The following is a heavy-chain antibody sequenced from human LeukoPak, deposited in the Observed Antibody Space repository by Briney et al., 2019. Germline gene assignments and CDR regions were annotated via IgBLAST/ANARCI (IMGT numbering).Heavy chain of an antibody. Sequence: ASVKVSCKASGYTFTSYYVHLVRQAPGQGLEWMGIINPSGGSTTYAQKFQGRVTMTRDTSTSTLYMELSSLRSEDTAVYYCARDITLNWFDPWGQGTLVTVSS. CDR2: INPSGGST. CDR3: ARDITLNWFDP. CDR1: GYTFTSYY. D-gene: IGHD3-10*01. J-gene: IGHJ5*02. V-gene: IGHV1-46*01.